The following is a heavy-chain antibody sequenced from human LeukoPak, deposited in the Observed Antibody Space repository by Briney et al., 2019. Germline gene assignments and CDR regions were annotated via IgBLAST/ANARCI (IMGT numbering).Heavy chain of an antibody. D-gene: IGHD3-22*01. CDR3: AREYYYDSSGYYHFDY. Sequence: SETLSLTCTVSGGSISSGDYYWSWIRQPPGKGLEWIGYIYYSGSTYYNPSLESRVTISVDTSKNQFSLKLSSVTAADTAVYYCAREYYYDSSGYYHFDYWGQGTLVTVSS. J-gene: IGHJ4*02. CDR2: IYYSGST. CDR1: GGSISSGDYY. V-gene: IGHV4-30-4*01.